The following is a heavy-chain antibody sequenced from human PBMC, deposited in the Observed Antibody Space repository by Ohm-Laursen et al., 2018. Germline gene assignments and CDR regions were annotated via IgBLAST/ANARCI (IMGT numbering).Heavy chain of an antibody. V-gene: IGHV3-33*01. D-gene: IGHD6-19*01. CDR3: ARSPSSGWYYFDY. J-gene: IGHJ4*02. Sequence: LSLTCAASGFTFSSSGMHWVRQAPGKGLEWVAVIWHDGSNKYYGDSVKGRFTISRDNSKNTLYLQMNSLRTEDTAVYYCARSPSSGWYYFDYWGQGTLVTVSS. CDR2: IWHDGSNK. CDR1: GFTFSSSG.